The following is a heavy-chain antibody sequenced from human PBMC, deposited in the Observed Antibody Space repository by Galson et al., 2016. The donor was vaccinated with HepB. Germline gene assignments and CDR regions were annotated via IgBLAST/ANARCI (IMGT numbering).Heavy chain of an antibody. CDR1: GFTFSSFS. CDR3: ARDAVGGLYFDC. CDR2: ITSSSTYI. Sequence: SLRLSCAASGFTFSSFSMNWVRQAPGKGLEWVSSITSSSTYIFYADSVKGRFTISRDNAKNSLYLQMNSLRAEDTAVYYCARDAVGGLYFDCWGQGTLVTVSS. D-gene: IGHD1-26*01. V-gene: IGHV3-21*01. J-gene: IGHJ4*02.